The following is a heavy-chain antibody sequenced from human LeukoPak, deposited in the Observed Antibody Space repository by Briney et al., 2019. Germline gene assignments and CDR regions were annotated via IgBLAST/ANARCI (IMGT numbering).Heavy chain of an antibody. CDR1: GFTFSSYA. Sequence: GGSLRLSCAASGFTFSSYAMSWVRQAPGKGLEWVSAISGSGGSTYYADSVKGRFTISRDNSKNTLYLQMNSVRAEDTAVYYCAKAVRVRSSTSCYAPFDYWGQGTLVTVSS. V-gene: IGHV3-23*01. CDR2: ISGSGGST. J-gene: IGHJ4*02. CDR3: AKAVRVRSSTSCYAPFDY. D-gene: IGHD2-2*01.